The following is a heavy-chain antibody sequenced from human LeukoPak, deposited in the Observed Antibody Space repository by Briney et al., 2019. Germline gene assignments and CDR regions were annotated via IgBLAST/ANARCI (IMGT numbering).Heavy chain of an antibody. D-gene: IGHD3-9*01. CDR3: ARRKFYGILTGYPNFDY. CDR1: GFTVSSNS. CDR2: IYSDNT. J-gene: IGHJ4*02. V-gene: IGHV3-53*01. Sequence: GGSLRLSCTVSGFTVSSNSMSWVRQAPGKGLEWVSFIYSDNTHYSDSVKGRFTISRDNSKNTLYLQMNSLRAEDTAVYYCARRKFYGILTGYPNFDYWGQGTLVTVSS.